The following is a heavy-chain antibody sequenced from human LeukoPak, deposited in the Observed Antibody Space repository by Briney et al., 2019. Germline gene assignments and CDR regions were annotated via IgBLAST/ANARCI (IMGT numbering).Heavy chain of an antibody. CDR1: GGSISSGSYY. CDR3: ARDKGVQGIDY. Sequence: PSETLSLTCTVSGGSISSGSYYWSWIRQPPGKGLEWIGYIYYSGSTNYNPSLKSRVTISVDTSKNQFSLKLSSVTAADTAVYYCARDKGVQGIDYWGQGTLVTVSS. J-gene: IGHJ4*02. CDR2: IYYSGST. V-gene: IGHV4-61*01.